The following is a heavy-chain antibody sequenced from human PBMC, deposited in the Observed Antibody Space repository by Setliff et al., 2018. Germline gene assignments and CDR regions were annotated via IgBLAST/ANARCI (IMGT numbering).Heavy chain of an antibody. D-gene: IGHD5-12*01. CDR3: ARAGGYDFHHLDY. Sequence: LRLSCAASGFTFSTYRMHWVRQAPGKGLEWVSVIWDDGGNKYHADSVKGRFTISRDISKSTLYLHMNSLRAEDTAVYYCARAGGYDFHHLDYWGQGILVTVSS. J-gene: IGHJ4*02. V-gene: IGHV3-33*08. CDR2: IWDDGGNK. CDR1: GFTFSTYR.